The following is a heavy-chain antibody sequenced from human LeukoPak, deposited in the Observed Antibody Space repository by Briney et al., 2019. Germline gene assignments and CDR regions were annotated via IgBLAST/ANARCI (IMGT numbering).Heavy chain of an antibody. CDR2: IYSGGDT. CDR1: GFTVSSNF. J-gene: IGHJ5*01. CDR3: ARDVGGIFDS. D-gene: IGHD6-13*01. V-gene: IGHV3-53*01. Sequence: GGSLRLSCAASGFTVSSNFMTWVRQAPGKGLEWVSIIYSGGDTYYADTVKGRFTISRDNSKNTLYLQMNSLRAEDTAVYYCARDVGGIFDSWGQGTLVTVSS.